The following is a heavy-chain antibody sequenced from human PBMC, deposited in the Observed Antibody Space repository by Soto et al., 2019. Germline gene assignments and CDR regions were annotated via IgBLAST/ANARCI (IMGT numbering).Heavy chain of an antibody. CDR3: ERGNALDG. CDR1: GDSVSSDITS. V-gene: IGHV6-1*01. CDR2: TYYRSKWFH. J-gene: IGHJ3*01. Sequence: SQTLSLTCAISGDSVSSDITSWNWIRQSPSRGLEWLGRTYYRSKWFHDYAASVKSRITINPDTSKNQFSMELNSMTHEDTAVYYCERGNALDGWGQGT. D-gene: IGHD3-10*01.